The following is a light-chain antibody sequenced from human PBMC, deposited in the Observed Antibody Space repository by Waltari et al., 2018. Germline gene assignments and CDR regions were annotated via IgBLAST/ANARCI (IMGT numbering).Light chain of an antibody. J-gene: IGLJ1*01. V-gene: IGLV2-23*02. CDR2: EVF. Sequence: QSALTQPASVSGTPGQSITISYSGTTSAVGSYDLVSWYQQHPGEAPKLLICEVFKRPPDTSSRFSGAKSGSTASLTISGLQPEDEADYYCCSYAGRGTYVFGSGTKVTVL. CDR1: TSAVGSYDL. CDR3: CSYAGRGTYV.